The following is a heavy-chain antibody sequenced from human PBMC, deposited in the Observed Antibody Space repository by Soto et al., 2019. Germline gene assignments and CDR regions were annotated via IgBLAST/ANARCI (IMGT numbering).Heavy chain of an antibody. V-gene: IGHV1-69*08. CDR1: GGTFSRYS. CDR2: IIPIFGIA. D-gene: IGHD2-2*01. J-gene: IGHJ6*02. Sequence: QVQLVQSGDEVKKPGSSVKVSCKASGGTFSRYSITWVRQAPGHGLEWIGRIIPIFGIASYAQKFQGRVTITADESTRTAYMELSSLRSDDTAVYYCAREDRDRETGLVPAAIDGMDVWGQGTTVTVSS. CDR3: AREDRDRETGLVPAAIDGMDV.